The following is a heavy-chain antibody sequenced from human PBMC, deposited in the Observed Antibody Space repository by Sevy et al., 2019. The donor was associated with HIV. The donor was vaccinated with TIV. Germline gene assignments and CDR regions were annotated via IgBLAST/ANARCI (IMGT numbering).Heavy chain of an antibody. CDR1: GYTFTSYG. CDR2: ISAYNGNT. Sequence: ASVKVSCKASGYTFTSYGISWVRQAPGQGLEWMGWISAYNGNTNYAQKLQGRVTMTTDTSTSTAYMELRGLRSDDTAVYYCARGPDILTGYYSHKYYYYYMDVWGKGTTVTVSS. D-gene: IGHD3-9*01. J-gene: IGHJ6*03. CDR3: ARGPDILTGYYSHKYYYYYMDV. V-gene: IGHV1-18*04.